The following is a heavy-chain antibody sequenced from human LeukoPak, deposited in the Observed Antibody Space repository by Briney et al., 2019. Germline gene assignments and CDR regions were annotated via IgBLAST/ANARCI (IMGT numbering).Heavy chain of an antibody. Sequence: SETLSLTCTVSGGSISSYYWSWIRQPPGKGLEWIGYIYYSGSTNYNPSLKSRVTISVDTSKNQFSLKPSSVTAADTAVYYCARGSTRDKFDPWGQGTLVTVSS. D-gene: IGHD2-15*01. V-gene: IGHV4-59*01. CDR3: ARGSTRDKFDP. J-gene: IGHJ5*02. CDR2: IYYSGST. CDR1: GGSISSYY.